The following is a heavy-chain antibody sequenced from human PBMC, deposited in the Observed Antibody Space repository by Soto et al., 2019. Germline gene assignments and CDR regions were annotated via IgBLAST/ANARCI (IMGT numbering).Heavy chain of an antibody. CDR2: IYTGGNT. J-gene: IGHJ4*02. V-gene: IGHV4-30-4*01. D-gene: IGHD7-27*01. CDR3: ARGPSGDKVHY. Sequence: QVQLQESGPGLVEPSQTLSLTCTVSGGSIRSDDYCWSWIRQPPDKGLEWIGHIYTGGNTYSSPSFKSXXTXSXXTSETQSSLKLSSVTAADTAVYFCARGPSGDKVHYWGQGILVTVSS. CDR1: GGSIRSDDYC.